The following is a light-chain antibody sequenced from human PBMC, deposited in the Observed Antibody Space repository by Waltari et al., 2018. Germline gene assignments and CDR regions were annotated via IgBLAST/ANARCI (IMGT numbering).Light chain of an antibody. CDR1: SPNIGAGYD. CDR2: GNN. CDR3: QSYDTNLVV. Sequence: QSVLAQPPSVSGAPGQRVTISCTGSSPNIGAGYDVHWYQQLPGTAPKPLIYGNNNRPSGVPDRFSGSKSGTSASLAITGLQAEDEASYYCQSYDTNLVVFGGGTKLTVL. V-gene: IGLV1-40*01. J-gene: IGLJ2*01.